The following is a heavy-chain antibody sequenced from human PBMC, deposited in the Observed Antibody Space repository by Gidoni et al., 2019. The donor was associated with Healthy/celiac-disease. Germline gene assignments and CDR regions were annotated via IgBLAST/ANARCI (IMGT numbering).Heavy chain of an antibody. Sequence: QVQLVESGGGVVQPGRSLRLSCAASGFTFSSYAMHWVRQAPGKGLEWVAVISYDGSNKYYADSVKGRFTISRDNSKNTLYLQMNSLRAEDTAVYYCAREGYDILTGYRYYYMDVWGKGTTVTVSS. V-gene: IGHV3-30-3*01. J-gene: IGHJ6*03. CDR1: GFTFSSYA. CDR2: ISYDGSNK. D-gene: IGHD3-9*01. CDR3: AREGYDILTGYRYYYMDV.